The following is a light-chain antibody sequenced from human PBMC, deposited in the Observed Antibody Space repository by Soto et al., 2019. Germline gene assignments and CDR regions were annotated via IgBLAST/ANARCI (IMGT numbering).Light chain of an antibody. Sequence: EIVLTQSPGTLSLSPGERATLSCRASQSVSSTYLAWHQQKPGQAPRLLIYGASSRATGIPDRFSGSGSGTDFTLTIGRLEPADFAVYYCQQYGSSLYTFGQGTKLEIK. J-gene: IGKJ2*01. CDR1: QSVSSTY. V-gene: IGKV3-20*01. CDR3: QQYGSSLYT. CDR2: GAS.